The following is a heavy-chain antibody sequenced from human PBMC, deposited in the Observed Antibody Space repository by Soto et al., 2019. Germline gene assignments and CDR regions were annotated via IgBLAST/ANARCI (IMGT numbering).Heavy chain of an antibody. V-gene: IGHV3-49*04. J-gene: IGHJ5*02. Sequence: GGSLRLSCTASGFTFGDYAMSWVRQAPGKGLEWVGFIRSKAYGGTTEYAASVKGRFTISRDDSKSIAYLQMNSLKTEDTAVYYCSSSSRYCSGGSCYSPNAWGQGTLVTVSS. CDR1: GFTFGDYA. D-gene: IGHD2-15*01. CDR3: SSSSRYCSGGSCYSPNA. CDR2: IRSKAYGGTT.